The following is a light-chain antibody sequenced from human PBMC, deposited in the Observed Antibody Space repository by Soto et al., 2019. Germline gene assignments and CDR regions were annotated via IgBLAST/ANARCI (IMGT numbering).Light chain of an antibody. CDR2: GAS. Sequence: EIVMTQSPATLSVSPGERATLSCRASQSVSRNLAWYQQKPDQAPRLLIFGASTRATGIPARFSGSGSGTEFTLTISSLQSEDFAVYYCQQYNNWPPWTFGQGTKVELK. J-gene: IGKJ1*01. CDR3: QQYNNWPPWT. V-gene: IGKV3-15*01. CDR1: QSVSRN.